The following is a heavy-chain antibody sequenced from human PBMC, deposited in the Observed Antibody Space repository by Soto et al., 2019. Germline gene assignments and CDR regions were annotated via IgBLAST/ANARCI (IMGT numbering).Heavy chain of an antibody. CDR1: GFTFSSYG. CDR2: ISYVGSNK. V-gene: IGHV3-30*18. Sequence: QVQLVESGGGVVQPGRSLRLSCAASGFTFSSYGMHWVRQAPGKGLEWVAVISYVGSNKYYADSVKGRFTISRDNSKNTLYLQMNSLRAEDTAVYYCANYCSGGSCYRFHWGQGTLVTVSS. CDR3: ANYCSGGSCYRFH. J-gene: IGHJ4*02. D-gene: IGHD2-15*01.